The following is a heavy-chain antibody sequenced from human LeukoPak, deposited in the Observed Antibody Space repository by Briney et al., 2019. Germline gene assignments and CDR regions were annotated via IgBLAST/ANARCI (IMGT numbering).Heavy chain of an antibody. J-gene: IGHJ4*02. D-gene: IGHD3-3*01. Sequence: PSETLSLTCTVSGGSISSGSYYWSWIRQPAGKGLEWIGRIYTSGSTNYNPSLKSQATISVDTSKNQFSLKLSSVTAADTAVYYCARELGENYDFWSGYYTLDYWGQGTLVTVSS. CDR2: IYTSGST. V-gene: IGHV4-61*02. CDR3: ARELGENYDFWSGYYTLDY. CDR1: GGSISSGSYY.